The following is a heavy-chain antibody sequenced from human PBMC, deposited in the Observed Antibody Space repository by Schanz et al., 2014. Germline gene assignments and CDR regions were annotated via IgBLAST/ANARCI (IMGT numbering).Heavy chain of an antibody. V-gene: IGHV3-74*01. CDR1: GFTFSDSW. J-gene: IGHJ4*02. D-gene: IGHD1-26*01. Sequence: EVQLVESGGGLVQPGGSLRLSCAASGFTFSDSWMHWVRQAPGKGLVWVSRTSNDGSFTTFADSVKGRFTISRDNAKNSLYLQMNSLTAEDTAVYYCAKYGTGKGVSFEYWGQGTLVTVSS. CDR3: AKYGTGKGVSFEY. CDR2: TSNDGSFT.